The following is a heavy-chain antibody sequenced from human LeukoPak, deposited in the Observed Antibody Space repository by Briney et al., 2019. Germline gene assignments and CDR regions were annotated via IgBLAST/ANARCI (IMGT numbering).Heavy chain of an antibody. CDR2: THHSEAT. CDR3: ARVFERRTDYYMDV. Sequence: PSETPSLTCSVSGYSISSGYFWGWIRQPPGKGPEWIATTHHSEATYCNPSLKSRVTLSVDTSKNQVSLKLSSVTAADTAVYYCARVFERRTDYYMDVWGKGTTVTVSS. V-gene: IGHV4-38-2*02. CDR1: GYSISSGYF. J-gene: IGHJ6*03.